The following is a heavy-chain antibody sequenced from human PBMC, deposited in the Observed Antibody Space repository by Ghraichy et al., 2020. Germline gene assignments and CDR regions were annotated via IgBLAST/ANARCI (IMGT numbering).Heavy chain of an antibody. CDR3: ARVYGSGSYYNDWFDP. Sequence: SETLSLTCTVSGGSISSYYWSWIRQPPGKGLEWIGYIYYSGSTNYNPSLKSRVTISVDTSKNQFSLKLSSVTAADTAVYYCARVYGSGSYYNDWFDPWGQGTLVTVSS. CDR1: GGSISSYY. J-gene: IGHJ5*02. D-gene: IGHD3-10*01. CDR2: IYYSGST. V-gene: IGHV4-59*01.